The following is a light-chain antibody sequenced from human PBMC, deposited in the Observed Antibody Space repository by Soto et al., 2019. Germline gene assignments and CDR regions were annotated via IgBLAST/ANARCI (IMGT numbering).Light chain of an antibody. J-gene: IGKJ4*01. CDR2: AAS. V-gene: IGKV1-8*01. Sequence: AIRMTQSPSSFSASTGDRVTITCRASQGISSYLAWYPQKPGNAPKLLIYAASTLQSGVPSRFSGSGSGTDFTLTISCLQSEDFANYYCQQYYSYPRTFGGGTKVEIK. CDR1: QGISSY. CDR3: QQYYSYPRT.